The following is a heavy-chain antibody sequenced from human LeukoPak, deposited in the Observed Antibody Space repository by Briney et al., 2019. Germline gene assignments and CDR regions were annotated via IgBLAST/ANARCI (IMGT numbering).Heavy chain of an antibody. CDR1: GFTFRNSW. D-gene: IGHD5-24*01. J-gene: IGHJ6*02. CDR2: INSDGTTT. V-gene: IGHV3-74*01. CDR3: VRRDGYKPWGYKGMGV. Sequence: GGSLRLSCAASGFTFRNSWMNWIRQAPGKGLVWVSRINSDGTTTTYADSVKGRFIISRDNAKNTLYLQMNSLRAEDTAVYYCVRRDGYKPWGYKGMGVWGQGTTVTVSS.